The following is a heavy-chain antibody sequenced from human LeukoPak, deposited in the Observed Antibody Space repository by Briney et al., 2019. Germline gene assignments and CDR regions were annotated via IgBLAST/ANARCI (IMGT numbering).Heavy chain of an antibody. CDR3: AKVITIFGVVTAGFDY. J-gene: IGHJ4*02. D-gene: IGHD3-3*01. CDR2: ISGSGGST. CDR1: GFTFSSYN. V-gene: IGHV3-23*01. Sequence: GGSLRLSCAASGFTFSSYNMNWVRQAPGKGLEWVSAISGSGGSTYYADSVKGWFTISRDNSKNTLYLQMNSLRAEDTAVYYCAKVITIFGVVTAGFDYWGQGTLVTVSS.